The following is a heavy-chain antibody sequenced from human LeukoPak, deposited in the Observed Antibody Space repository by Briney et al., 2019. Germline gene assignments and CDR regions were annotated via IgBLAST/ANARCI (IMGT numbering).Heavy chain of an antibody. CDR3: AKYGQRGFSFDP. V-gene: IGHV4-34*01. CDR1: GGSFTGYY. CDR2: GDHTGGT. D-gene: IGHD2-8*01. Sequence: SETLSLTCAVYGGSFTGYYWSWIRQPPGKGLEWIGEGDHTGGTKYNPSLKSRVTISADSSKNQFSLKWYSVTAADTGLYYCAKYGQRGFSFDPWGQGTLVIVAS. J-gene: IGHJ5*02.